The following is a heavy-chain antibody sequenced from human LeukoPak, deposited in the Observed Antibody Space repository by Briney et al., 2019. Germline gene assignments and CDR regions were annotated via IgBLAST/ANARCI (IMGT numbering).Heavy chain of an antibody. CDR3: ARGHCSGGSCYPLYYYYGMDV. CDR2: INHSGST. D-gene: IGHD2-15*01. Sequence: SETLSLTCAVYGGSFSGYYWSWIRQPPGKGLEWIGEINHSGSTNYNPSLKSRVTISVDTSKNQFSLKLSSVTAADTAVYYCARGHCSGGSCYPLYYYYGMDVWGQGTTVTVSS. J-gene: IGHJ6*02. V-gene: IGHV4-34*01. CDR1: GGSFSGYY.